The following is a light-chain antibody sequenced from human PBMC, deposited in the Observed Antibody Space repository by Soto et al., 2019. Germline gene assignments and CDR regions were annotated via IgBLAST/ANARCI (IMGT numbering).Light chain of an antibody. V-gene: IGKV1-33*01. CDR1: QDISNY. CDR2: DAS. CDR3: QQYDNLPIT. J-gene: IGKJ4*01. Sequence: DIQMTQSRSSLSASVGDRVTITCQASQDISNYLNWYQQKPGKAPKLLIYDASNLETGVPSRFSGSGSGTDFTFTISSLQPEDSATYYCQQYDNLPITFGGGTKVEIK.